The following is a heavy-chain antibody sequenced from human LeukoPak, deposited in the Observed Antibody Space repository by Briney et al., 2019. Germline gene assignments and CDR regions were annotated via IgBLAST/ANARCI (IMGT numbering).Heavy chain of an antibody. D-gene: IGHD2-15*01. Sequence: SETLSLTCAVSGGSISSGGYSWSWIRQPPGKGLEWIGRIYTSGSTKYNPSLKSRVTMSVDTSKNQFSLKLTSVTAADTAVYYCARVFCSSGSCYAGAGNYFDYWGQGTPVTVSS. J-gene: IGHJ4*02. CDR3: ARVFCSSGSCYAGAGNYFDY. V-gene: IGHV4-61*02. CDR1: GGSISSGGYS. CDR2: IYTSGST.